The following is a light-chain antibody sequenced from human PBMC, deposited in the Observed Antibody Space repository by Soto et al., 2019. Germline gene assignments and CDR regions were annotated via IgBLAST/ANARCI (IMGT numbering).Light chain of an antibody. V-gene: IGLV1-44*01. J-gene: IGLJ3*02. CDR2: NNN. Sequence: QSVLTQPPSASGTPGQRVTISCTGSSSNIGSNTVNWYQELPGTAPKHLMSNNNQRPSGVPDRFSGSKSGTSASLAISGLQSEDEADYYCAAWDADLNGVVFGGGTKLTVL. CDR1: SSNIGSNT. CDR3: AAWDADLNGVV.